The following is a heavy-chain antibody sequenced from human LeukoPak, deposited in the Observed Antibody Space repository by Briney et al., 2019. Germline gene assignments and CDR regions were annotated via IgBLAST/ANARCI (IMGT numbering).Heavy chain of an antibody. Sequence: PGGSLRLSCAASGFTFSSYALSWVRQAPGQGLEWVSAISGSGGSTYYADSVKGRFTISRDNSKNTLYLQMNSLRAEDTAVYYCAKELMVRGVIISGWFDPWGQGTLVTVSS. D-gene: IGHD3-10*01. CDR2: ISGSGGST. CDR1: GFTFSSYA. V-gene: IGHV3-23*01. J-gene: IGHJ5*02. CDR3: AKELMVRGVIISGWFDP.